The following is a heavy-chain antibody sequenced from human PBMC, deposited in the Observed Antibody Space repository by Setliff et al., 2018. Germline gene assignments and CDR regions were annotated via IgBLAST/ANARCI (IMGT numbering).Heavy chain of an antibody. Sequence: ASVKVSCKTSGYLLTSYGLTWVRQAPGQGLEWMGWISPYNGHTNSAQKLQGRVTMTTDTSTNTAYMEVRSLTSDDTAIYYCARLVRYCTRTSCQRTSGAELWGQGTLVTVSS. CDR1: GYLLTSYG. CDR3: ARLVRYCTRTSCQRTSGAEL. D-gene: IGHD2-2*01. J-gene: IGHJ4*02. V-gene: IGHV1-18*01. CDR2: ISPYNGHT.